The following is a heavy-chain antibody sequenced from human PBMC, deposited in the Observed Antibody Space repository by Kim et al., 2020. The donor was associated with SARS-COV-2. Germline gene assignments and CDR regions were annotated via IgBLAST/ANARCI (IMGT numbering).Heavy chain of an antibody. J-gene: IGHJ5*02. CDR1: GFIVSDNY. D-gene: IGHD3-10*01. Sequence: GGSLRLSCAASGFIVSDNYMRWVRQAPGKGLEWVSVIHRGGTTYYADSVKGRFTISRDNSKNTLYLEMNDLRTDDTAVYHCARDPGYGSGIDFDPWGQGILVIVSS. CDR3: ARDPGYGSGIDFDP. CDR2: IHRGGTT. V-gene: IGHV3-66*01.